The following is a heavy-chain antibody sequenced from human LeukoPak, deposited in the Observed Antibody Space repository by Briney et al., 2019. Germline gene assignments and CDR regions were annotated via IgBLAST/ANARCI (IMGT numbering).Heavy chain of an antibody. J-gene: IGHJ3*02. CDR3: ARGIKVRGVIPFAFDI. V-gene: IGHV4-39*07. CDR1: GGSISSSSYY. D-gene: IGHD3-10*01. CDR2: IYYSGST. Sequence: SETLSFTCTVSGGSISSSSYYWGWIRQPPGKGLEWIGSIYYSGSTYYNPSLKSRVTISVDTSKNQFSLKLSSVTAADTAVYYCARGIKVRGVIPFAFDIWGQGTMVTVSS.